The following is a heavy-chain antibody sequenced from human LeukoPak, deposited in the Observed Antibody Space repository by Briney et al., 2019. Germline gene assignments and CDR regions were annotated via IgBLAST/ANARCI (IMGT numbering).Heavy chain of an antibody. J-gene: IGHJ4*02. V-gene: IGHV3-7*03. D-gene: IGHD2-8*02. CDR3: ARRTGCDY. CDR1: GFTFSDYW. Sequence: GGSLRLSCETSGFTFSDYWMSWVRQAPGKGLEWVANIKQDGSEKYYVDSVKGRLTISRDNAKNSLYLQMSSLRAEDTAVYYCARRTGCDYWGQGTLVTVSS. CDR2: IKQDGSEK.